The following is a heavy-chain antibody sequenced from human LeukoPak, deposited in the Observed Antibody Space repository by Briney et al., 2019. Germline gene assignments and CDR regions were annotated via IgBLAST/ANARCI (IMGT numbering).Heavy chain of an antibody. CDR2: IIPILGIA. CDR3: ARENGIAAAGDY. J-gene: IGHJ4*02. Sequence: EASVKVSCKASGYTFTSYAMHWVRQAPGQRLEWMGRIIPILGIANYAQKFQGRVTITADKSTSTAYMELGSLRSEDTAVYYCARENGIAAAGDYWGQGTLVTVSS. V-gene: IGHV1-69*04. D-gene: IGHD6-13*01. CDR1: GYTFTSYA.